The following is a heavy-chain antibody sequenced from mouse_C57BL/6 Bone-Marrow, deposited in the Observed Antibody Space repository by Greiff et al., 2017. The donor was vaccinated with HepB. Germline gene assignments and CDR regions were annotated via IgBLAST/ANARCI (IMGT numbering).Heavy chain of an antibody. D-gene: IGHD1-1*01. J-gene: IGHJ3*01. Sequence: VQGVESGPSLVRPSQTLSLTCTVTGFSINSDCYWIWIRQFPGNRLEYIGYTFYSGITYYNPSLESRTYITRDTSKNQYSLKLSSVTTEDTATYYGARGGLLRYPRGYWGQGTLVTVSA. CDR1: GFSINSDCY. CDR2: TFYSGIT. CDR3: ARGGLLRYPRGY. V-gene: IGHV3-3*01.